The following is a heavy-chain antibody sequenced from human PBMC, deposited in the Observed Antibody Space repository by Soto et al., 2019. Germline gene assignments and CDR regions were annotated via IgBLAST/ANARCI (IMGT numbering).Heavy chain of an antibody. CDR1: GFTFSNAW. CDR3: RTQWLD. CDR2: IKKQADGGTT. J-gene: IGHJ4*02. Sequence: EVQLVESGGGLVKPGGSLRLSCAASGFTFSNAWMSWVRQAPGKGLEWVGLIKKQADGGTTEYAAPLKGRFTISRDDSENTLYLQMSSLQTEDTAAYYCRTQWLDWGQGTLVTVSS. D-gene: IGHD6-19*01. V-gene: IGHV3-15*01.